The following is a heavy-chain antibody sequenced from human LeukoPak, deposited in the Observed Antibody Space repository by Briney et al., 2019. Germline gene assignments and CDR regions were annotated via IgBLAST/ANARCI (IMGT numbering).Heavy chain of an antibody. V-gene: IGHV3-7*03. CDR1: GFTFGKYW. D-gene: IGHD3-3*01. J-gene: IGHJ4*02. Sequence: PGGSLRLSCVASGFTFGKYWMSWVRQAPGKGLEWVANIKLDGGEKNYVDSVKGRFTISRDNTKNSLYLQMNSLRVEDTAVFYCARDQCDTWSRRGNFDSWGQGTLVIVSS. CDR3: ARDQCDTWSRRGNFDS. CDR2: IKLDGGEK.